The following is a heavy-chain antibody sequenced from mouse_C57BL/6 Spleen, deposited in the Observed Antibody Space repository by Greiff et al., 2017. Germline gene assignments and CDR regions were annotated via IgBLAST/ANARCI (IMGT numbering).Heavy chain of an antibody. V-gene: IGHV1-78*01. CDR1: GYTFTDHT. CDR2: IYPRDGST. Sequence: VQLQQSDAELVKPGASVKISCKVSGYTFTDHTIHWMKQRPEQGLEWIGYIYPRDGSTKYNEKFKGKAKLTADKSASTAYMQLNSLTSEDSAVYFCARSRGGNYPWFAYWGQGTLVTVSA. J-gene: IGHJ3*01. CDR3: ARSRGGNYPWFAY. D-gene: IGHD2-1*01.